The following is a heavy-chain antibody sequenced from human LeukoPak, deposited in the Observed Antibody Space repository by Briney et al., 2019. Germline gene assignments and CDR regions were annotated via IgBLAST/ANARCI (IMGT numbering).Heavy chain of an antibody. CDR2: ISAYNGNT. CDR1: GYTFTSDG. J-gene: IGHJ4*02. Sequence: GASLKVSCKASGYTFTSDGISWGRQTPGQGLERMGWISAYNGNTNYAQKLQGRVTMTTDTSTSTAYMELRSLRSDDTAVYYCAREGQSGSYYKWGQGTLITVSS. V-gene: IGHV1-18*01. D-gene: IGHD1-26*01. CDR3: AREGQSGSYYK.